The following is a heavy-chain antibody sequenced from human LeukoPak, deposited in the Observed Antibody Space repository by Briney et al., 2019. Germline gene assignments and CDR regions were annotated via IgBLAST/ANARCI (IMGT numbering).Heavy chain of an antibody. Sequence: GASVKVSCKASGYTFTSYDINWVRQATGQGLEWMGWINVYNGNTDYAQKLQGRLTMTADTSTSTVYMEVGSLRSDDTAVYYCARSLYGDLRYGMDVWGQGTTVTVSS. CDR3: ARSLYGDLRYGMDV. J-gene: IGHJ6*02. CDR1: GYTFTSYD. CDR2: INVYNGNT. D-gene: IGHD4-17*01. V-gene: IGHV1-18*01.